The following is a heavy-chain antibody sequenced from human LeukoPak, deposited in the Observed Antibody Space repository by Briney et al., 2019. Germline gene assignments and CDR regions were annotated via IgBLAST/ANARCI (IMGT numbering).Heavy chain of an antibody. J-gene: IGHJ4*02. CDR3: ASGDGYLQPY. CDR2: IIHYDGKI. CDR1: GFTFSSYA. V-gene: IGHV3-23*01. D-gene: IGHD2-21*01. Sequence: PGGSLRLSCAASGFTFSSYAMSWVRQAPGKGLEWVSIIHYDGKIRYAGSVGGRFTIYRDDSENTLFLQMNSLRVDDTAVYFFASGDGYLQPYWGQGTLVAVSS.